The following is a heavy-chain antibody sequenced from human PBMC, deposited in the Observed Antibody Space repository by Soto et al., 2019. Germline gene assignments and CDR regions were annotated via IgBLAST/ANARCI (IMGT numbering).Heavy chain of an antibody. CDR1: GGSISSPNFY. V-gene: IGHV4-31*03. J-gene: IGHJ5*02. CDR3: ARRAVVAVTGSLDNWLDP. D-gene: IGHD2-21*01. CDR2: IYYNGTT. Sequence: SETLSLTCTVSGGSISSPNFYWSWIRQHPGKGLEWIGHIYYNGTTYYNPTLKSRVSISVDTSKNQFSLKLSSVTAADTAVYYCARRAVVAVTGSLDNWLDPWGQGILVTVSS.